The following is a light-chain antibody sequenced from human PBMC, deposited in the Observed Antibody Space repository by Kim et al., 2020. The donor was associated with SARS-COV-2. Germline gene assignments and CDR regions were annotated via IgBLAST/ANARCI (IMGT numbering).Light chain of an antibody. Sequence: ALGQTVRITCQGDSLRNYYASWYQQKPGQPPVFVIYGENNRPSGIPDRFSGSFSGNTASLTITGAQAEDEADYYCNCRDSSGNHLVFGGGTQLTVL. CDR1: SLRNYY. J-gene: IGLJ2*01. CDR3: NCRDSSGNHLV. CDR2: GEN. V-gene: IGLV3-19*01.